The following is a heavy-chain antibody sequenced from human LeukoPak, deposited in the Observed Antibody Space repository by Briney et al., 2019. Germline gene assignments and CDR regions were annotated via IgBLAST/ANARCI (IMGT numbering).Heavy chain of an antibody. D-gene: IGHD6-13*01. V-gene: IGHV4-61*02. CDR1: GGSISSGSYY. CDR2: IYTSGST. CDR3: VRVRAAAEGTTFDY. J-gene: IGHJ4*02. Sequence: SQTLSLTCTVSGGSISSGSYYWSWIRQPAGKGLEWIGRIYTSGSTNYNPSLKSRVTISVDTSKDQFSLKLSSVTAADTAVYYCVRVRAAAEGTTFDYWGQGTLVTVSS.